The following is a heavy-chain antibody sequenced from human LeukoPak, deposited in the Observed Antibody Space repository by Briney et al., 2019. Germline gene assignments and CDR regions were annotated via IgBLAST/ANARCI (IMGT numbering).Heavy chain of an antibody. D-gene: IGHD4-17*01. CDR3: ARGYGDYYYGVDV. CDR1: GFTFSRYL. CDR2: IKADGSKE. Sequence: GGSLRLSCRASGFTFSRYLMTWVRQGPGKGLEWVANIKADGSKEYYVDSVMGRFPISRDNAQNPLFLQMNSLRTDDTAVYYCARGYGDYYYGVDVWGQGTTVTVSS. V-gene: IGHV3-7*04. J-gene: IGHJ6*02.